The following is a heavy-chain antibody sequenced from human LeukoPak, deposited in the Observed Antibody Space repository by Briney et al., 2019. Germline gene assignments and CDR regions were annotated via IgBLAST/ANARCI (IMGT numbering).Heavy chain of an antibody. Sequence: ASVKVSCKASGYTFTSYDINWVRQATGQGLEWMGWMNPNSGNTGYAQKFQGRVTMTRNTSITTTYMELSSLRSEDTAVYYCASPPGGDGYYYDSSGHSRYDYWGQGTLVTVSS. CDR3: ASPPGGDGYYYDSSGHSRYDY. CDR2: MNPNSGNT. J-gene: IGHJ4*02. CDR1: GYTFTSYD. D-gene: IGHD3-22*01. V-gene: IGHV1-8*01.